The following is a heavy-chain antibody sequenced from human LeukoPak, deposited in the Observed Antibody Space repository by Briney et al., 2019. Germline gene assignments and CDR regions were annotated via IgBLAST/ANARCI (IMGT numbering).Heavy chain of an antibody. CDR1: GYSISSGYY. Sequence: SETLSLTCTVSGYSISSGYYWGWIRQSPRKGLEWIGRIYTSGSTNYNPSLKSRVTISGDTSKNQFSLRLSSVTAADTAVYYCARASYSYDINGWVPFDYWGQGTLVTVSS. CDR3: ARASYSYDINGWVPFDY. D-gene: IGHD3-22*01. CDR2: IYTSGST. J-gene: IGHJ4*02. V-gene: IGHV4-38-2*02.